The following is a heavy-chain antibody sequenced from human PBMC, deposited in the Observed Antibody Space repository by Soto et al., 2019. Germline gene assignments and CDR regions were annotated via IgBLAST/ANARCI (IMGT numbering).Heavy chain of an antibody. Sequence: QVQLQESGPGLVKPSQTLSLTCTVSGGSISSGDYYWSWIRQPPGKGLEWIGYIYYSGSTYYNPSLKSRVTISVDTSKNQFSLKLSSLTAADTAVYYCASAALWFGELGWFDPWGQGTLVTVSS. CDR2: IYYSGST. D-gene: IGHD3-10*01. J-gene: IGHJ5*02. CDR3: ASAALWFGELGWFDP. CDR1: GGSISSGDYY. V-gene: IGHV4-30-4*01.